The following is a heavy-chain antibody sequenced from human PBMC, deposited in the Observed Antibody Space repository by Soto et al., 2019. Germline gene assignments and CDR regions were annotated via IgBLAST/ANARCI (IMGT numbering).Heavy chain of an antibody. CDR3: AHSECNDYDWVSRWYCGL. CDR1: GFSLTTGGVA. D-gene: IGHD3-16*01. V-gene: IGHV2-5*02. Sequence: QITLKESGPTLVKPTQTLTLTCTFSGFSLTTGGVAVGWIRQPPGKALEWLALIYWDDDKRYSPSLKSRLSITKDSSKNQVVLTMTYMDPVNTATYCCAHSECNDYDWVSRWYCGLWGSCTLVTVSS. J-gene: IGHJ2*01. CDR2: IYWDDDK.